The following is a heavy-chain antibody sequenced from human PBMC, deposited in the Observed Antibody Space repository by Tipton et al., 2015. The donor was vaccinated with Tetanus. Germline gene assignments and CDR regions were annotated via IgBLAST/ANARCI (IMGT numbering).Heavy chain of an antibody. CDR1: GFSVANHW. CDR2: IREDGGET. CDR3: ARDRGEQWTNFYYMDV. V-gene: IGHV3-7*03. Sequence: SLRLSCVASGFSVANHWMSWVRQAPGKGLEWVANIREDGGETKYVDSVKGRFTISRDNAKNSFYLQMNSLRVEDTAVYYCARDRGEQWTNFYYMDVWGKGRMVIVSS. J-gene: IGHJ6*03. D-gene: IGHD6-19*01.